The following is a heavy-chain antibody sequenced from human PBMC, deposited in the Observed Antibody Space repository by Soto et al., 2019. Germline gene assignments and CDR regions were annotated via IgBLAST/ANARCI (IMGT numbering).Heavy chain of an antibody. CDR1: GFTFREHW. CDR2: IKQDGSEK. V-gene: IGHV3-7*03. Sequence: RGPLRRSSAASGFTFREHWNTWIRQAAGKGLDRCTDIKQDGSEKYYVDSVKGRFTIDRDNDKNSLYLQMNSLRPEDTAFYFCAKDNGGVWSVPRGGSYAYYGMDVWGQGTTVTVSS. CDR3: AKDNGGVWSVPRGGSYAYYGMDV. J-gene: IGHJ6*02. D-gene: IGHD3-3*01.